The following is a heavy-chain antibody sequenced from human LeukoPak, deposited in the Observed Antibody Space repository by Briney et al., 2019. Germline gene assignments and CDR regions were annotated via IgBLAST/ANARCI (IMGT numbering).Heavy chain of an antibody. CDR3: ASRHYYDSSGYYYEYYFDY. CDR1: GGSFSGYY. Sequence: SETLSLTCAVYGGSFSGYYWSWIRQPPGKGLEGIGEINHSGSTNYNPSLKSRVTISVDTSKNQFSLKLSSVTAADTAVYYCASRHYYDSSGYYYEYYFDYWGQGTLVTVSS. J-gene: IGHJ4*02. CDR2: INHSGST. D-gene: IGHD3-22*01. V-gene: IGHV4-34*01.